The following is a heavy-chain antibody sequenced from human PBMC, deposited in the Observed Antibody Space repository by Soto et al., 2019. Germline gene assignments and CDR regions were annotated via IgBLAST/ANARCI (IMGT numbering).Heavy chain of an antibody. CDR1: GFTFSGYW. J-gene: IGHJ4*02. D-gene: IGHD3-9*01. Sequence: GGSLRLSCAASGFTFSGYWMTWVRQAPGKGLEWVADIKKDGTEKYYVDSVKGRFTISRDNDKKSVYLQMNGPTVEDTAVYRCARGPSYSDYSNDWFFDSWGQGA. CDR3: ARGPSYSDYSNDWFFDS. CDR2: IKKDGTEK. V-gene: IGHV3-7*03.